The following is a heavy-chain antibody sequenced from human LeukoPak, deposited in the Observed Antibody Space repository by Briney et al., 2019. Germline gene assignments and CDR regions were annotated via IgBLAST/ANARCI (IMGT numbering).Heavy chain of an antibody. CDR1: GFTFSSYE. CDR2: ISSSGSTI. D-gene: IGHD1-14*01. V-gene: IGHV3-48*03. J-gene: IGHJ4*02. CDR3: ARSPIGGIPHFDY. Sequence: AGGSLRLSCAASGFTFSSYEMNWVRQAPGKGLEWVSYISSSGSTIYYADSVKGRFTISRDNAKNSLYLQMNSLRAEDTAVYYCARSPIGGIPHFDYWGQGTLVTVSS.